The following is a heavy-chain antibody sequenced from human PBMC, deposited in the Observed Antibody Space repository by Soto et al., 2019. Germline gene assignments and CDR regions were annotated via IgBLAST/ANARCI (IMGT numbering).Heavy chain of an antibody. Sequence: EVQLVESGGGLVQPGESLRLSCAASGFTFSYYWLHWVRQAPGKGLVWVSRIHSDGSSTTYADSVKGRFSISRDNARNTVYQQMNSLRAEDTAVYYCARGDRGAFDLWGQGTVLTVSS. V-gene: IGHV3-74*01. D-gene: IGHD1-26*01. J-gene: IGHJ3*01. CDR1: GFTFSYYW. CDR3: ARGDRGAFDL. CDR2: IHSDGSST.